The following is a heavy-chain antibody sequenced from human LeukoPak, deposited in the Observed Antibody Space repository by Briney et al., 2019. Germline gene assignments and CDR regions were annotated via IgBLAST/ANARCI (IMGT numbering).Heavy chain of an antibody. J-gene: IGHJ5*01. CDR1: TSR. D-gene: IGHD3-22*01. CDR3: ARDLWNFYDDSGDNRDFGS. Sequence: GASVTVSCKATSRISWVRQAPGQGLEWRGGIGTYGGDTYYAQKFQGRITVTADTSTSTVYIERRNLRSDDTPVYYCARDLWNFYDDSGDNRDFGSWGHGTLGTVSS. CDR2: IGTYGGDT. V-gene: IGHV1-18*01.